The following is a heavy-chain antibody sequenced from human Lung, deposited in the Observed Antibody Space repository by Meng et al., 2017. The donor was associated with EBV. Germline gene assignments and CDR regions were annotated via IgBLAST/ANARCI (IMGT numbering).Heavy chain of an antibody. V-gene: IGHV4-31*03. CDR1: GASFRSGGYY. D-gene: IGHD6-19*01. CDR3: ARLRLVWMFDY. CDR2: IYYSGNT. J-gene: IGHJ4*02. Sequence: QWPLEGAGPGLVKPSQTLSPTCTVSGASFRSGGYYWSWIRQHPGKGLEWIGYIYYSGNTYYNPSLKSRVTISIDTSKNQFSLKLSSVTAADTAVYYCARLRLVWMFDYWGQGALVTVSS.